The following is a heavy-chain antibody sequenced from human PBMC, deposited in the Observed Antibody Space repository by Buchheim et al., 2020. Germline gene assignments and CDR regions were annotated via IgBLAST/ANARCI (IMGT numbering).Heavy chain of an antibody. V-gene: IGHV3-30-3*01. Sequence: QVQVVESGGDVVQPGRSLRLSCAASGFTFSTYAMHWVRQAPGKGLEWVAVISYDGSNKYYADSVKGRFTISRDNSKNTLYLQMNSLRAEDTAVYYCARDAYDSSGYYWYFDYWGQGTL. J-gene: IGHJ4*02. CDR1: GFTFSTYA. D-gene: IGHD3-22*01. CDR3: ARDAYDSSGYYWYFDY. CDR2: ISYDGSNK.